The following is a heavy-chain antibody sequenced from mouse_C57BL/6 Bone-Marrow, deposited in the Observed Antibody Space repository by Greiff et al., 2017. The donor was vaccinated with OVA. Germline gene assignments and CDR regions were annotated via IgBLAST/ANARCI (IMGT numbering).Heavy chain of an antibody. V-gene: IGHV2-3*01. J-gene: IGHJ2*01. CDR2: IWGDGST. CDR1: GFSLTRYG. Sequence: VKLQESGPGLVAPSQSLSITCTVSGFSLTRYGVSWVRQPPGKGLEWLGVIWGDGSTNYHSALISRLSIRKDNSKGQVFLKLNSLQTDDTATYYGAITGLYYFDYWGQGTTRTVSS. D-gene: IGHD3-1*01. CDR3: AITGLYYFDY.